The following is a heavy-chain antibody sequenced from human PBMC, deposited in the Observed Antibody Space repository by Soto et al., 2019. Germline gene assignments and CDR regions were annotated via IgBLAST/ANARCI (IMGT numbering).Heavy chain of an antibody. V-gene: IGHV3-30-3*01. CDR1: ACTFSSYA. CDR3: ARGTTYSSGWLSATLDY. J-gene: IGHJ4*02. CDR2: ISYDGSNK. Sequence: GGSLRLSCAASACTFSSYAMHWVRQAPGKGLEWVAIISYDGSNKYYADSVKGRFTISRDNSKNTVYLQMNSLRAEDTAVYYCARGTTYSSGWLSATLDYWGQGALVTVSS. D-gene: IGHD6-19*01.